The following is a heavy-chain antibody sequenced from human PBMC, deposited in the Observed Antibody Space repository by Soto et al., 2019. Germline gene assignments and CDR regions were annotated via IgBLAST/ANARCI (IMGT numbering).Heavy chain of an antibody. Sequence: ASVKVSCKASGYTFTGYYMHWVRQAPGQGLEWMGWINPNSGGTNYAQKFQGRVTMTRDTSISTAYMELSRLRSDDTAVYYCAREEYCSSPSCHPPGWGQGPRVTASS. CDR3: AREEYCSSPSCHPPG. CDR1: GYTFTGYY. D-gene: IGHD2-2*01. V-gene: IGHV1-2*02. CDR2: INPNSGGT. J-gene: IGHJ4*02.